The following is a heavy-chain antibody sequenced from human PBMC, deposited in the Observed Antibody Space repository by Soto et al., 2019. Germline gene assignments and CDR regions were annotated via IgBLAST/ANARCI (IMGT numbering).Heavy chain of an antibody. V-gene: IGHV3-48*03. J-gene: IGHJ4*02. CDR1: GFSFNNYE. D-gene: IGHD1-26*01. CDR2: ISSYGSTM. Sequence: DVQLVESGGDLVQTGGSLRLSCAASGFSFNNYEMTWVRQAPGKGLEWVSYISSYGSTMFYPDSVQGRFTISRDNAKDSLYLQMNRLRLEDTAIYYCARIGIVGSRSLDYWGQGTLVTVSS. CDR3: ARIGIVGSRSLDY.